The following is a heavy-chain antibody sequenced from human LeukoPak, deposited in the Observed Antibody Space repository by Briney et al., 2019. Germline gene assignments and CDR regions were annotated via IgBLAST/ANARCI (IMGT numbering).Heavy chain of an antibody. D-gene: IGHD2-15*01. V-gene: IGHV4-39*01. CDR3: ARRGAIAATRHFDP. CDR1: GGSISSSSYY. CDR2: IYYSGNT. J-gene: IGHJ5*02. Sequence: SETLSHTCTVSGGSISSSSYYWDWIRQPPGKGLEWIGGIYYSGNTNYNPSLKSRVTISVDTSKNQFSLKLSSVTAAHTAVYYCARRGAIAATRHFDPWGQGILVTVSS.